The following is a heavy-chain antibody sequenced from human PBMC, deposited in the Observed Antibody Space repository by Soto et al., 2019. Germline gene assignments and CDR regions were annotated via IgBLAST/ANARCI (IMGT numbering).Heavy chain of an antibody. D-gene: IGHD2-15*01. Sequence: QVQLQESGPGLVKPSETLSLTCTVSGGSISSYYWRWIRQPPGKGLEWIGYIYYSGSTNYNPSLKSRVTISADTSKNQFSLKLSSVTAADTAVYYCARRWGRSFDYWGQGTLVTVSS. J-gene: IGHJ4*02. CDR2: IYYSGST. V-gene: IGHV4-59*08. CDR1: GGSISSYY. CDR3: ARRWGRSFDY.